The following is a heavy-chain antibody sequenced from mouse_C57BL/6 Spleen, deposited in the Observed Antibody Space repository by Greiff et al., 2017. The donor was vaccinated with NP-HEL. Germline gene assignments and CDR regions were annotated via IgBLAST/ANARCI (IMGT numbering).Heavy chain of an antibody. J-gene: IGHJ4*01. Sequence: EVQLQQSGPELVKPGASVKISCKASGYTFTDYYMNWVKQSHGKSLEWIGDINPNNGGTSYNQKFKGKATLTVDKSSSTAYMELRSLTSEDSAVYYCARLYYGSLYAMDYWGQGTSVTVSS. CDR1: GYTFTDYY. D-gene: IGHD1-1*01. CDR2: INPNNGGT. V-gene: IGHV1-26*01. CDR3: ARLYYGSLYAMDY.